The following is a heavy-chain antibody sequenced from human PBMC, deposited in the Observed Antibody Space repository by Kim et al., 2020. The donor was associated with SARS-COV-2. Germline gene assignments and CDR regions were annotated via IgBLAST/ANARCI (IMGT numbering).Heavy chain of an antibody. D-gene: IGHD2-15*01. Sequence: GGSLRLSCAASGFTFNYYAMTWVRQAPGKGLEWVSSISGSGSGTYYADSVKGRFAISRDNSKNILSLQMNSLKAEDTALYYCTRNTLSDYWGQGTQVTVSS. CDR1: GFTFNYYA. J-gene: IGHJ4*02. CDR3: TRNTLSDY. V-gene: IGHV3-23*01. CDR2: ISGSGSGT.